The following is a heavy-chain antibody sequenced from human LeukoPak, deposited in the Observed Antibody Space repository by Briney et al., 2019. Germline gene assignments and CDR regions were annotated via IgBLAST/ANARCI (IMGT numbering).Heavy chain of an antibody. Sequence: GGSLRLSCVGSGVIVRSNYMTWVRQAPGKGLEWVSILYHGGSTYYADSVKGRFSISRDTSNNTLYLQMNSLRVEDTAVYYCATRRFGELTYWGQGTLVTVSS. D-gene: IGHD3-10*01. CDR2: LYHGGST. CDR3: ATRRFGELTY. CDR1: GVIVRSNY. V-gene: IGHV3-66*01. J-gene: IGHJ4*02.